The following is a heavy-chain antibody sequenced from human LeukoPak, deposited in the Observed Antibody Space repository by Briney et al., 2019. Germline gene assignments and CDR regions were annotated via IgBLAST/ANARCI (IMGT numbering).Heavy chain of an antibody. V-gene: IGHV3-30*04. CDR1: GFTFSSYA. CDR2: ISYDGSNK. D-gene: IGHD2/OR15-2a*01. Sequence: GGSLRLSCAASGFTFSSYAMHWVRQAPGKGLEWVAVISYDGSNKYYADSVKGRFTISRDNSKNSLYLQMKSLRAEDTAVYYCARGKTSQNIVTRKTYNWFDPWGQGTLVTVSS. J-gene: IGHJ5*02. CDR3: ARGKTSQNIVTRKTYNWFDP.